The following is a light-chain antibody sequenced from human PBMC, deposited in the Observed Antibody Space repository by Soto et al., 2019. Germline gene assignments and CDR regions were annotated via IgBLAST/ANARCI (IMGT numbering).Light chain of an antibody. V-gene: IGKV3-15*01. CDR2: GAS. CDR3: QQYNDNWPT. J-gene: IGKJ1*01. CDR1: QNIGTN. Sequence: EILMTQSPATLSVSPGDRAILSCRASQNIGTNLVWYQQKPRQPPRLLLYGASTRATGVPARFSASGSATEFTLTINGLQSEDFAVYYCQQYNDNWPTFGQGTKVDIK.